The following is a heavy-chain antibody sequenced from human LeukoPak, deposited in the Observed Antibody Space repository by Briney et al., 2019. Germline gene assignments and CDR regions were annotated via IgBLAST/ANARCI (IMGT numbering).Heavy chain of an antibody. CDR1: GFTFSSYE. CDR2: ISWNSGSI. Sequence: TGGSLRLSCAASGFTFSSYEMNWVRQAPGKGLEWVSGISWNSGSIGYADSVKGRFTISRDNAKNSLYLQMNSLRAEDTALYYCAKDIAAAGTGNDYWGQGTLVTVSS. J-gene: IGHJ4*02. V-gene: IGHV3-9*01. CDR3: AKDIAAAGTGNDY. D-gene: IGHD6-13*01.